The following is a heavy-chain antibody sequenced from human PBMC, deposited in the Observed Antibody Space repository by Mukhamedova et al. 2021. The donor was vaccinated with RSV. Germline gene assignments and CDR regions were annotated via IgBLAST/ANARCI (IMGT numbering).Heavy chain of an antibody. V-gene: IGHV1-46*01. Sequence: LWVRQAPGQGLEWMGRLNPGSGRTTYAQKYQDRVTMTRDTSTSTVYMELTSLRSDDTAVYYCARGHDYSYYVMDVWGQGTTVTVS. CDR3: ARGHDYSYYVMDV. CDR2: LNPGSGRT. J-gene: IGHJ6*02.